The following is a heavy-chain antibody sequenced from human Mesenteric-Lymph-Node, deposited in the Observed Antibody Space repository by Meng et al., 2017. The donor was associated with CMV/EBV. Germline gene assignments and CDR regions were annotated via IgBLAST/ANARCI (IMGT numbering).Heavy chain of an antibody. V-gene: IGHV1-2*02. J-gene: IGHJ4*02. D-gene: IGHD3-3*01. Sequence: ASVQVSCKASGYTFTDYYIHWVRQAPGQGLEWMGWVNPKNGDTNYAQTFQGRVTMTSDTSITTGYIDMSSLRSDDTAVYYCARGVLPQYDFWRGSDSRWDCWGQGTLVTVSS. CDR1: GYTFTDYY. CDR3: ARGVLPQYDFWRGSDSRWDC. CDR2: VNPKNGDT.